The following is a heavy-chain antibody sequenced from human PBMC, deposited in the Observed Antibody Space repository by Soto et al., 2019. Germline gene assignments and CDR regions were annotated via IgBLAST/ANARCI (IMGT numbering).Heavy chain of an antibody. CDR1: GFIFSGYW. CDR3: AKDKTTRGGAFDI. D-gene: IGHD4-17*01. V-gene: IGHV3-23*01. J-gene: IGHJ3*02. Sequence: GGSLRLSCAASGFIFSGYWIHWVRQAPGKGLEWVSAISGSGGSTYYADSVKGRFTISRDNSKNTLYLQMNSLRAEDTAVYYCAKDKTTRGGAFDIWGQGTMVTVS. CDR2: ISGSGGST.